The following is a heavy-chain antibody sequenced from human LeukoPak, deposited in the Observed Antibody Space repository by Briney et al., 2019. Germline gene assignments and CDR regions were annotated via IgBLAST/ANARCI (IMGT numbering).Heavy chain of an antibody. V-gene: IGHV3-23*01. D-gene: IGHD5-18*01. J-gene: IGHJ6*02. CDR2: ISGSGGST. CDR1: GFTFSSYA. CDR3: AKLRGYSYGSGHGMDV. Sequence: GGSLRLSCAASGFTFSSYAMSWVRQAPGKGLEWVSAISGSGGSTYYADSVKGRFTISRDNSKNTLYLQMNSLRAEDTVVYYCAKLRGYSYGSGHGMDVWGQGTTVTVSS.